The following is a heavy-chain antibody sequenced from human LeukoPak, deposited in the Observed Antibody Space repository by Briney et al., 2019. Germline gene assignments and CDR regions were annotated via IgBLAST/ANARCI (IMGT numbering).Heavy chain of an antibody. CDR3: ARDHGYAFDY. J-gene: IGHJ4*02. D-gene: IGHD5-12*01. V-gene: IGHV3-48*02. CDR2: INSISGEI. CDR1: GFTFSYYS. Sequence: PGGSLRLSCVASGFTFSYYSMNWVRQAPGKVLEWVSYINSISGEIWYADSVKGRFTISRDDAKNSLYLQMNSLRDEDTAVYYCARDHGYAFDYWGQGTLVTVSS.